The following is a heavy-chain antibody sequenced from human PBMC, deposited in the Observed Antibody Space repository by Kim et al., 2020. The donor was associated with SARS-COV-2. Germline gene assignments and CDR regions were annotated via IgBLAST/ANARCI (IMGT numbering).Heavy chain of an antibody. V-gene: IGHV1-69*13. Sequence: SVKVSCKASGGTFSTYAISWVRQAPGQGLEWMGGIIPIFGRGNYAQKFQGRVTISADESTSTAYMELSSLRSEDTAVYFCARTIVGATTYYGMDVWGHG. J-gene: IGHJ6*02. CDR3: ARTIVGATTYYGMDV. CDR1: GGTFSTYA. D-gene: IGHD1-26*01. CDR2: IIPIFGRG.